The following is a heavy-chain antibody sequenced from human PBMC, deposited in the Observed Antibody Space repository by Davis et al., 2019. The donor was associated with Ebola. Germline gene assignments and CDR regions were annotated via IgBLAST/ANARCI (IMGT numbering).Heavy chain of an antibody. D-gene: IGHD3-22*01. V-gene: IGHV3-33*01. J-gene: IGHJ4*02. Sequence: GGSLRLSCAASGFTFSSYGMHWVRQAPGKGLEWVAVIWYDGSNKYYADSVKGRFTISRDNSKNTLYLQMNSLRADDTAVYYCARGRAFSSGYYDYWGQGTLVTVSS. CDR1: GFTFSSYG. CDR2: IWYDGSNK. CDR3: ARGRAFSSGYYDY.